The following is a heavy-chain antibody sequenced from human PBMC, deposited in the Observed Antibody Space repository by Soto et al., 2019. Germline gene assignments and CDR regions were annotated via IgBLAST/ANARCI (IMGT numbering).Heavy chain of an antibody. CDR3: ARVTPGNYHYCHSGWVG. J-gene: IGHJ6*02. CDR1: RLSFGTYA. V-gene: IGHV3-30-3*01. Sequence: GRSLRRSCVASRLSFGTYAIHWVRQAPGKELQQMALIAYDGINTYYADSVKGRFTISRDNSKNTLHLQMNSLRPEDTGVYFGARVTPGNYHYCHSGWVGWGPGTSVTVAS. CDR2: IAYDGINT. D-gene: IGHD1-1*01.